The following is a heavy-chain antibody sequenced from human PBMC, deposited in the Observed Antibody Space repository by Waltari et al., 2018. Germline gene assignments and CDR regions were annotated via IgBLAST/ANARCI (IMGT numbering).Heavy chain of an antibody. CDR2: FSYNGNT. CDR1: GGSITTIPYF. J-gene: IGHJ4*01. V-gene: IGHV4-39*07. D-gene: IGHD2-21*01. Sequence: QLQMQESGPGLVRPSETLSLTCAVHGGSITTIPYFWGWIRQPPGKGLEWIASFSYNGNTYYNPSLKSRVTISGDTSKNQFSLVLTSVTAADTAVYYCARGLGAIYWGHGTLVTVSS. CDR3: ARGLGAIY.